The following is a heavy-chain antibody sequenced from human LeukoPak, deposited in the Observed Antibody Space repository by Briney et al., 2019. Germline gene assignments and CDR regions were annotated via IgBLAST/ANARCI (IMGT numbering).Heavy chain of an antibody. CDR2: IIPILGIA. Sequence: GSSVKVSCKASGGTFSSYAISWVRQAPGQGLEWMGRIIPILGIANYAQKFQGRVTITADKSTSTAYMELSSLRSEDTAVYYCASPAYCGGDCAAYYGMDVWGQGTTVTVSS. V-gene: IGHV1-69*04. D-gene: IGHD2-21*02. CDR1: GGTFSSYA. J-gene: IGHJ6*02. CDR3: ASPAYCGGDCAAYYGMDV.